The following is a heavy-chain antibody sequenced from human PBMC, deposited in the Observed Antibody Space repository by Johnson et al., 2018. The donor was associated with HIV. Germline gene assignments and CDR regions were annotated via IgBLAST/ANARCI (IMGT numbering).Heavy chain of an antibody. CDR2: IRYDGSNK. J-gene: IGHJ3*02. CDR1: GFTFSSYG. D-gene: IGHD3-16*02. CDR3: ATISVIPSRVNDAFDI. Sequence: QMQLVESGGGLVQPGGSLRLSCVVSGFTFSSYGMHWVRQAQGKGLEWVAFIRYDGSNKYYADSVKGRFTISRDNSKNPLYRQMNSLRAEDTAVYYCATISVIPSRVNDAFDIWGQGTMVTVSS. V-gene: IGHV3-30*02.